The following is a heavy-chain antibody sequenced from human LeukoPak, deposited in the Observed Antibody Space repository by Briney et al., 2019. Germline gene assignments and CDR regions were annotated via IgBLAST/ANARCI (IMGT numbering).Heavy chain of an antibody. D-gene: IGHD5-12*01. CDR2: IYYSGST. J-gene: IGHJ5*02. CDR1: GGSISSYN. V-gene: IGHV4-59*08. CDR3: ARRPLRIGGYDPAWFDP. Sequence: SETLSLTCIVSGGSISSYNWNWIRQPPGKGLEWIGYIYYSGSTNYNPSLKSRVTISVDTSKNQFSLKLSSVTAADTAVYYCARRPLRIGGYDPAWFDPWGQGTLVTVSS.